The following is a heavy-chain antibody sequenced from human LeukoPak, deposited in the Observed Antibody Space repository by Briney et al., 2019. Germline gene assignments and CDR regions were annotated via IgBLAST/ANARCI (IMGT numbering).Heavy chain of an antibody. J-gene: IGHJ4*02. CDR3: ASDSAYSPLDY. CDR1: GFTVSSNQ. CDR2: INSGGTT. V-gene: IGHV3-53*01. Sequence: PGGSLRLSCAASGFTVSSNQMSWVRQAPGKGLEWVSLINSGGTTYYADSVKGRFTISRDNSRNTLYLQMNSLRAEDTAVYYCASDSAYSPLDYWGQGTLVTVSS. D-gene: IGHD4-11*01.